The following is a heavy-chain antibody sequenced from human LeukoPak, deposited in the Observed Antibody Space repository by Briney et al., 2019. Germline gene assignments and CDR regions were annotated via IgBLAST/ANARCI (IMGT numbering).Heavy chain of an antibody. J-gene: IGHJ4*02. CDR1: GYTFTSYD. CDR2: INPNSGGT. CDR3: ARSNYYDSSGSIDY. D-gene: IGHD3-22*01. V-gene: IGHV1-2*02. Sequence: GASVKVSCKASGYTFTSYDINWVRQAPGQGLEWMGWINPNSGGTNYAQKFQGRVTMTRDTSISTAYMELSRLRSDDTAVYYCARSNYYDSSGSIDYWGQGTLVTVSS.